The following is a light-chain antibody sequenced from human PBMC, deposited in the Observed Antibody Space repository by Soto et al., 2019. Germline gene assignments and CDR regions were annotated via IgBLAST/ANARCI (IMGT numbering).Light chain of an antibody. CDR3: SSYAGSSNV. Sequence: QSSLTHPPSPSGSPGQSVAISCTGTSSDVGGYNYVSWYQQHPGKAPKLMIYEVNKRPSGIPDRFSGSKSDNTASLTVSGLQAEDEADYYCSSYAGSSNVFGTGTKVTVL. V-gene: IGLV2-8*01. CDR1: SSDVGGYNY. J-gene: IGLJ1*01. CDR2: EVN.